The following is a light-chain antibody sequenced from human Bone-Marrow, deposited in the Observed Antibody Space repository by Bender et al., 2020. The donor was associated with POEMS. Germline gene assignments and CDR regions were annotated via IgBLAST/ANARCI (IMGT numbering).Light chain of an antibody. Sequence: QSALTQPASVSGSPGQSITITCTGTISDVGRFNLVSWYQQHPGKAPQLIIYEGNRWPSGVSHRFSGSKSGNTASLTISGLQAEDEADYYCCSYAGGTMVIIGGGTKLTVL. CDR3: CSYAGGTMVI. V-gene: IGLV2-23*01. CDR2: EGN. J-gene: IGLJ2*01. CDR1: ISDVGRFNL.